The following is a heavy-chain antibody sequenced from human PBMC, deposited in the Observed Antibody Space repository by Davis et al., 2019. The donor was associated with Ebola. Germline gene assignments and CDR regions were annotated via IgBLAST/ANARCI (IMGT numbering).Heavy chain of an antibody. J-gene: IGHJ4*02. CDR1: GFSLSTSGVG. CDR3: AHRYYDFWSGYIGLDY. Sequence: SGPTLVKPTQTLTLTCTFSGFSLSTSGVGVGWIRQPPGKALEWLALIYWNDDKRYSPSLKSRLTITKDTSKNQVVLTMTNMDPVDTATYYCAHRYYDFWSGYIGLDYWGQGTLVTVSS. CDR2: IYWNDDK. V-gene: IGHV2-5*01. D-gene: IGHD3-3*01.